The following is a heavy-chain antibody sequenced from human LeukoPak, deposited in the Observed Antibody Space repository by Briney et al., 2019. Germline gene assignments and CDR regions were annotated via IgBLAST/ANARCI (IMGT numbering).Heavy chain of an antibody. D-gene: IGHD6-13*01. CDR1: GFTFSSYA. Sequence: GGSLRLSCAASGFTFSSYAMSWVRQAPGKGLEWVSTISGSGGIISYADSVKGRFTISRDNSKNTLYLQMNSLRAEDTAVYYCAKAPGSYSSSWWIFDYWGQGTLVTVSS. CDR2: ISGSGGII. CDR3: AKAPGSYSSSWWIFDY. J-gene: IGHJ4*02. V-gene: IGHV3-23*01.